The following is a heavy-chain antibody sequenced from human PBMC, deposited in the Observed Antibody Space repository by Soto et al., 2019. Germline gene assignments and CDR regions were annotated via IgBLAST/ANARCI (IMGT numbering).Heavy chain of an antibody. J-gene: IGHJ4*02. D-gene: IGHD2-2*01. V-gene: IGHV3-49*04. CDR3: TRAESTDTAYFSDY. Sequence: PGGSLRLSCTTSGFTFENCAINWVRQAPGKGLEWVGLIRNQTYGGTPEYAASIKGRFTISRDDSNDIASLQMNRLYTEDSAVYYCTRAESTDTAYFSDYWGQGTLVTVSS. CDR1: GFTFENCA. CDR2: IRNQTYGGTP.